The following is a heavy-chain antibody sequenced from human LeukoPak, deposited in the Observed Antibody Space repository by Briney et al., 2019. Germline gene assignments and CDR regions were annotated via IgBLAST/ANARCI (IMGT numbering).Heavy chain of an antibody. Sequence: ASVKVSCKASGYTFTGYYMHWVRQAPGQGLEWMGWINPNSGGTNYAQKFQGRVTMTRDTPISTAYMELSRLRSDDTAVYYCAREYCSGGSCYSWYNWFDPWGQGTLVTVSS. D-gene: IGHD2-15*01. V-gene: IGHV1-2*02. CDR1: GYTFTGYY. CDR3: AREYCSGGSCYSWYNWFDP. CDR2: INPNSGGT. J-gene: IGHJ5*02.